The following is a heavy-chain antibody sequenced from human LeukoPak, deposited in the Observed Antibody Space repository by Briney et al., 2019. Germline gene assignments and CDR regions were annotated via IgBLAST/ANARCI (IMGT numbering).Heavy chain of an antibody. CDR3: APQGGEAYDYVWGSYTYYFDY. CDR1: GFTFSSYI. V-gene: IGHV3-21*01. J-gene: IGHJ4*02. Sequence: GGSLRLSCAASGFTFSSYIMNWVRQAPGKGLEWVSSISSSSSYIYYADSVKGRFTISRDNAKNSLYLQMNSLRAEDTAVYYCAPQGGEAYDYVWGSYTYYFDYWGQGTLVTVSS. CDR2: ISSSSSYI. D-gene: IGHD3-16*01.